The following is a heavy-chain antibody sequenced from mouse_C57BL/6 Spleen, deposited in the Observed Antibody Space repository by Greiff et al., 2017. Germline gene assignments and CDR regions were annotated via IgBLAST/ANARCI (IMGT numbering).Heavy chain of an antibody. CDR3: ARQGGNYDWYFDV. J-gene: IGHJ1*03. CDR1: GFTFSDYG. Sequence: EVMLVESGGGLVQPGGSLKLSCAASGFTFSDYGMAWVRQAPRKGPEWVAFISNLAYSIYYADTVKGRFTISRENAKNTLYLEMSSLRSEDAAMYYCARQGGNYDWYFDVWGTGTTVTVSS. CDR2: ISNLAYSI. D-gene: IGHD2-1*01. V-gene: IGHV5-15*01.